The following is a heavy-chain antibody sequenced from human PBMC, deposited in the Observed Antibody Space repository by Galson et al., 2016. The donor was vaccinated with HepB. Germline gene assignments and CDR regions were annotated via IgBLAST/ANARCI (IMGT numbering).Heavy chain of an antibody. J-gene: IGHJ4*02. CDR1: GFPFTSDG. CDR2: ISDSGRTT. CDR3: AKDVGWWNY. V-gene: IGHV3-23*01. Sequence: SLRLSCAASGFPFTSDGMSWVRQAPGTGPEWVSGISDSGRTTYYADSVKGRFTISRDNFKHTLYLQMNRLRAEDTAVYYGAKDVGWWNYWGQGTLVSVTS. D-gene: IGHD1-26*01.